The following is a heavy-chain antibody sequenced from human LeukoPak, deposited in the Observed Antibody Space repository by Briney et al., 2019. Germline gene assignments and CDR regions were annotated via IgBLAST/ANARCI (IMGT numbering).Heavy chain of an antibody. CDR3: ARDLSYSSSFPLDY. CDR1: GDSFSSNSVT. D-gene: IGHD6-6*01. V-gene: IGHV6-1*01. J-gene: IGHJ4*02. Sequence: SQTLSLTCAISGDSFSSNSVTWNWIRQSPSRGLEWLGRTYYRSKWYNDYAVSVKSRITINPDTSKNQFSLQLNSVTPEDTAVYYCARDLSYSSSFPLDYWGQGTLVTVSS. CDR2: TYYRSKWYN.